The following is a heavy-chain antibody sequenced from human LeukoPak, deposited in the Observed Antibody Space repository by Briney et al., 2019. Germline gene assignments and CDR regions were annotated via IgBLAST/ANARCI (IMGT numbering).Heavy chain of an antibody. D-gene: IGHD5-18*01. CDR2: INPNSGGT. J-gene: IGHJ4*02. Sequence: ASVKVSCKASAYTFTAYYLHWVRQAPGQGLEWMGWINPNSGGTNYAQKFQGRVTMTRDTSISTAYMELNRLRSDDTAVYYCARAGHPQTATDGGAYWGQGTLVTVSS. CDR1: AYTFTAYY. V-gene: IGHV1-2*02. CDR3: ARAGHPQTATDGGAY.